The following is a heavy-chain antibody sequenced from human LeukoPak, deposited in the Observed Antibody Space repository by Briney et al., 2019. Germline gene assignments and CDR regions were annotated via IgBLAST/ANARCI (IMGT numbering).Heavy chain of an antibody. CDR1: GFTFRTYG. D-gene: IGHD1-26*01. CDR2: IRYDGSNK. V-gene: IGHV3-30*02. J-gene: IGHJ5*02. CDR3: AEGDSGSYPNWFDP. Sequence: QTGGSLRLSCAASGFTFRTYGMHWVRQAPGKGLEWVAFIRYDGSNKYYADSVKGRFTISRDNSKNTLYLQMNSLRAEDTAVYYCAEGDSGSYPNWFDPWGQGTLVTVSS.